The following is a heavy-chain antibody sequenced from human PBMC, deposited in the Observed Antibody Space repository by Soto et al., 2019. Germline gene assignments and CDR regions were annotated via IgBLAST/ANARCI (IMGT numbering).Heavy chain of an antibody. CDR3: ARNLVGGGSYSVALNYFDY. Sequence: GASVKVSCKASGGTFSSYAISWVRQAPGQGLEWMGGIIPIFGTANYAQKFQGRVTITADESTSTAYMELSSLRSEDTAVYYCARNLVGGGSYSVALNYFDYWGQGTLVTVSS. CDR2: IIPIFGTA. V-gene: IGHV1-69*13. J-gene: IGHJ4*02. CDR1: GGTFSSYA. D-gene: IGHD1-26*01.